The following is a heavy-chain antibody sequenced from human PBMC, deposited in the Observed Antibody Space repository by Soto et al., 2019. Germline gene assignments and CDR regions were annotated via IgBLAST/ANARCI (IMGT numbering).Heavy chain of an antibody. Sequence: ASVKVSCKASGYTFPNFGISWVRQAPGQGLEWMGWISAYNGNTNYAQNFQGRVTMTTDTSTSTAYMELRSLRSDDTAVYYCARGGNPIDYWGQGTLVNVSS. D-gene: IGHD3-16*01. J-gene: IGHJ4*02. V-gene: IGHV1-18*01. CDR3: ARGGNPIDY. CDR1: GYTFPNFG. CDR2: ISAYNGNT.